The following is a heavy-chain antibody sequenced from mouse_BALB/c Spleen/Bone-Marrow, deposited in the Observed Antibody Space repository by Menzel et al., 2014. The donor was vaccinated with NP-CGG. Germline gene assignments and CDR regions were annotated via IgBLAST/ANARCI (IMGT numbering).Heavy chain of an antibody. D-gene: IGHD1-1*01. J-gene: IGHJ2*01. V-gene: IGHV14-3*02. Sequence: EGQLQQSGAELVKPGASVKLSCTASGFNIKDTYMHWVKQRPEQGLEWIGRIDPANGNTKYDPKFQGKATITADTSSNTAYLQLSSLTSEDTAVYYCVSYYYGNYFDSWGQGTPLTVSS. CDR3: VSYYYGNYFDS. CDR1: GFNIKDTY. CDR2: IDPANGNT.